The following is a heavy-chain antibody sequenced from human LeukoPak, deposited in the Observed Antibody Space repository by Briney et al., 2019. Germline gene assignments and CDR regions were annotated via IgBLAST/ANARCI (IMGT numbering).Heavy chain of an antibody. CDR3: ARGGDGYNFPGSFDY. V-gene: IGHV1-46*01. CDR2: INPSGGST. Sequence: ASVNVSSTASGYTFTSYYMHWVRQAPRQGLEWIGMINPSGGSTSYAQKFQGRVTMTRDMSTSTVYMELSSLRSEDTAVYYCARGGDGYNFPGSFDYWGQGTLVTVSS. CDR1: GYTFTSYY. J-gene: IGHJ4*02. D-gene: IGHD5-24*01.